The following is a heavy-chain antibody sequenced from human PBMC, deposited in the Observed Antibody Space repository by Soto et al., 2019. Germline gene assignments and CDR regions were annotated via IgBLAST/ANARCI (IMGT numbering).Heavy chain of an antibody. J-gene: IGHJ1*01. V-gene: IGHV3-53*04. D-gene: IGHD2-15*01. CDR2: IYSGGST. Sequence: EVQLVESGGGLVQPGVSLRLSCAASGFTVSSNYMSWVRQAPGKGLAWVSVIYSGGSTYYADSVKGRFTISRHNSKNTLYLQMNSLRAEDTAVYYCARGGGYCSDGSCYHAEYFQHWGQGTLVTVSS. CDR1: GFTVSSNY. CDR3: ARGGGYCSDGSCYHAEYFQH.